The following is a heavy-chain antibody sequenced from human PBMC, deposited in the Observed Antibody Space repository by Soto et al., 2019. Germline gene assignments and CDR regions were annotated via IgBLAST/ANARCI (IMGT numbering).Heavy chain of an antibody. D-gene: IGHD2-2*01. CDR2: VSGDNGNT. CDR3: AGDCGYCRSASCSREGFDS. J-gene: IGHJ5*01. Sequence: QVQLVQSGAEVKKPGTSVKVSCTASGYTFSSHGISWVRQAPGQGLQWMGWVSGDNGNTNYAQSVQGRVTMTTDTARNTVPIETRSLTSDRKTVYYCAGDCGYCRSASCSREGFDSWGQGTLVIVSS. CDR1: GYTFSSHG. V-gene: IGHV1-18*01.